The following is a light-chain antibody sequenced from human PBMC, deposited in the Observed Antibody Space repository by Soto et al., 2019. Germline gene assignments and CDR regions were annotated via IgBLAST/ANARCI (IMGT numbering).Light chain of an antibody. Sequence: HSVLTQPASVSGSPGQSITISCTGASSDVGNCNCVSWYQQHPGKAPKLIIYEVSNRPSGVSDRFSDSKAGNTASLTISGLQAEDEDDYYCSSFTPSSTWVFGGGTKVTVL. CDR2: EVS. CDR3: SSFTPSSTWV. V-gene: IGLV2-14*01. J-gene: IGLJ3*02. CDR1: SSDVGNCNC.